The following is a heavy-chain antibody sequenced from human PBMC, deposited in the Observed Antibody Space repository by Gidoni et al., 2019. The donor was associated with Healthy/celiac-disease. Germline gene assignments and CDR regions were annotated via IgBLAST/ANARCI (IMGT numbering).Heavy chain of an antibody. V-gene: IGHV7-4-1*02. CDR3: ARASRIQLWLPNWYFDL. D-gene: IGHD5-18*01. CDR1: GYTFTSYA. Sequence: QVQLVQSGAELKKPGASGKVSCKASGYTFTSYAMNWVRQAPGQGLEWMGWINTNTGNPTYAQGFTGRFVFSLDTSVSTAYLQISSLKAEDTAVYYCARASRIQLWLPNWYFDLWGRGTLVTVSS. CDR2: INTNTGNP. J-gene: IGHJ2*01.